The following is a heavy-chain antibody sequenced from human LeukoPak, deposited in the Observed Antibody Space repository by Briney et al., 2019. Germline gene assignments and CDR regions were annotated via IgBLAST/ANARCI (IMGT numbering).Heavy chain of an antibody. CDR2: INLDGGDK. CDR3: ARDYDYSLDY. J-gene: IGHJ4*02. Sequence: GGSPRLSCAASGLTLGNYWMSWVRQAPGKGLEWVANINLDGGDKSYVGSVKGRFTISRDNAKNSLYLQMNGLGAEDTAVYYCARDYDYSLDYWGQGTLVTVSS. V-gene: IGHV3-7*01. CDR1: GLTLGNYW. D-gene: IGHD4/OR15-4a*01.